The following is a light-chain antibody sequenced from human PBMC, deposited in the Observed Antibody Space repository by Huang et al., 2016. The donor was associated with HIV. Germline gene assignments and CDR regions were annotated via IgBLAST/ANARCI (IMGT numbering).Light chain of an antibody. CDR2: AS. CDR3: QQSYISPWT. Sequence: DIQMTQSPSSLSAPVGDRVTITCRTIQSVGNSLNWYQQKPGKGPELLIYASSLQAWVSSRFSGSGSGTDFTLIISSLQPEDFATYYCQQSYISPWTFGQGTKVDLK. CDR1: QSVGNS. J-gene: IGKJ1*01. V-gene: IGKV1-39*01.